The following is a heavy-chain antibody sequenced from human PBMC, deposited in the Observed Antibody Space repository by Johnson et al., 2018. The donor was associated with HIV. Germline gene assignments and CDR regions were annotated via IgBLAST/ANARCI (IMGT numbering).Heavy chain of an antibody. V-gene: IGHV3-53*01. J-gene: IGHJ3*01. Sequence: VQLVESGGGLIQPGGSLRLSCAVSGFSVSNNYMSWVRQAPGKGLEWVSVMYSGGRTYYADSVKGRFTIFRDNAENSLYLQMNNLRVEDTAVYYCARDATPWGGDYVGYAFDLWGQGTVVTVSP. D-gene: IGHD4-17*01. CDR3: ARDATPWGGDYVGYAFDL. CDR1: GFSVSNNY. CDR2: MYSGGRT.